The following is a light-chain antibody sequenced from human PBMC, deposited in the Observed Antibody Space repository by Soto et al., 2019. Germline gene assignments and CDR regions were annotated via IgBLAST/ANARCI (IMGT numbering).Light chain of an antibody. CDR1: QSVSSSY. V-gene: IGKV3-20*01. CDR3: QQYGSSPEWT. CDR2: GAS. J-gene: IGKJ1*01. Sequence: EIVLTQSPGTLSLSLGERATLSCRASQSVSSSYLAWYQQKPGQAPRLXIYGASSRATGIPDRFSGSGSGTDLTLTISRLEAEDFAVYYCQQYGSSPEWTFGQGTKVDIK.